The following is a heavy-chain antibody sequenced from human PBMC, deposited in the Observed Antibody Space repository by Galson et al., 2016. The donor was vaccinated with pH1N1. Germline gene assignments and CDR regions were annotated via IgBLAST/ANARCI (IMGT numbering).Heavy chain of an antibody. J-gene: IGHJ6*02. CDR2: IIPIYGTP. V-gene: IGHV1-69*13. Sequence: SVKVSCKASGGSFAEYAVSWVRQAPGQGLEWMGRIIPIYGTPNYAQKFQDRLTITADEYTTTVYMELNSLISADTAIYYCARPGRTETTKEGFAWGYGMDVWGQGTLVTVSS. CDR3: ARPGRTETTKEGFAWGYGMDV. CDR1: GGSFAEYA. D-gene: IGHD1-1*01.